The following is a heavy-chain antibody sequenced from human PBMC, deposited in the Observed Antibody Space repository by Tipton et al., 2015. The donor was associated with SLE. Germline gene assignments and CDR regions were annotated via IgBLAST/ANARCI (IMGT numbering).Heavy chain of an antibody. CDR2: IYSSGDR. CDR3: ARVERGAAGAT. CDR1: GGSISFYY. D-gene: IGHD1-26*01. V-gene: IGHV4-4*07. J-gene: IGHJ4*02. Sequence: TLSLTCTVSGGSISFYYWSWIRQSAGRGLEWFGRIYSSGDRDYNPSLRSRVTMSIDASQNRVSLRLKSVSAADTAVYYCARVERGAAGATWGQGTLVTVSS.